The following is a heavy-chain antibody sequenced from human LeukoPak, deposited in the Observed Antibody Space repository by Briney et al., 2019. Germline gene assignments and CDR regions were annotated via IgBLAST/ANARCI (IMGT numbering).Heavy chain of an antibody. CDR1: GFTFSSYG. CDR3: ARDGDTYFDRWGHRGLMGF. V-gene: IGHV3-33*01. Sequence: PGRSLRLSCAASGFTFSSYGMHWVRQAPGKGLEWVAVIWYDGSNKYYVDSVKGRFTISRDNSKNTLYLQMNSLRDEDTAVYYCARDGDTYFDRWGHRGLMGFWGQGTLVTVSS. J-gene: IGHJ4*02. CDR2: IWYDGSNK. D-gene: IGHD3-9*01.